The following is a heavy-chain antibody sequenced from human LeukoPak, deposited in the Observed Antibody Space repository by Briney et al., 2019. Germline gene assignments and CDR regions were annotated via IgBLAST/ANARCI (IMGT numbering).Heavy chain of an antibody. CDR2: FTAYGGT. D-gene: IGHD4-23*01. Sequence: TGGSLRLSCAASGFIFSDYTMMWVRRAPGKGLQWVATFTAYGGTYYAASVKGRFAISRDNSRDTVSLYMNSLRVEDTAMYYCAKGSTGGKVDWFDPWGPGTLVTVPS. V-gene: IGHV3-23*01. CDR1: GFIFSDYT. J-gene: IGHJ5*02. CDR3: AKGSTGGKVDWFDP.